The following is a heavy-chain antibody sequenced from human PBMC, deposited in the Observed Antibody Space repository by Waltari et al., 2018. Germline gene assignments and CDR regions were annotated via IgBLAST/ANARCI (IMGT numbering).Heavy chain of an antibody. V-gene: IGHV1-8*01. CDR3: ARGTAVRRITMVRGVIGYYFDY. CDR2: MNPNSGNT. Sequence: QVQLVQSGAEVKKPGASVKVSCKASGYTFTSYDINWVRQATGQGLEWMGWMNPNSGNTGYAQKFQGRVTMTRNTSISTAYMELSSLRSEDTAVYYCARGTAVRRITMVRGVIGYYFDYWGQGTLVTVSS. CDR1: GYTFTSYD. D-gene: IGHD3-10*01. J-gene: IGHJ4*02.